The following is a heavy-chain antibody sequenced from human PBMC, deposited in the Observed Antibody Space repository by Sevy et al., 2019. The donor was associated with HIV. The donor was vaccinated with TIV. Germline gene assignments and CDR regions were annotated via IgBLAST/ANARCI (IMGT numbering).Heavy chain of an antibody. Sequence: GGSLRLSCAASGFSFISYAMNWVRQAPGKGLEWVSAISGSDGATYYADSVKGRFSISRDNSKNTLYLQMDSLRAEDTAVYYCAKDIVAVVGDAFDIWGQGTMVPVSS. CDR1: GFSFISYA. V-gene: IGHV3-23*01. CDR3: AKDIVAVVGDAFDI. CDR2: ISGSDGAT. J-gene: IGHJ3*02. D-gene: IGHD2-15*01.